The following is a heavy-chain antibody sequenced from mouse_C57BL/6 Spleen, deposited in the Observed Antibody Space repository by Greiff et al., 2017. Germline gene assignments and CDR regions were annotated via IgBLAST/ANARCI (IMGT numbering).Heavy chain of an antibody. J-gene: IGHJ2*01. CDR2: IDPANGNT. D-gene: IGHD1-1*01. CDR3: AGFYGSSWY. V-gene: IGHV14-3*01. CDR1: GFNIQNTY. Sequence: VQLQQSVAELVRPGASVKLSCTASGFNIQNTYMHWVKQRPEQGLEWIGRIDPANGNTKYAPKFQGKATITADTSSNTAYLQLSSLTSEDTAIYYCAGFYGSSWYWGQGTTLTVSS.